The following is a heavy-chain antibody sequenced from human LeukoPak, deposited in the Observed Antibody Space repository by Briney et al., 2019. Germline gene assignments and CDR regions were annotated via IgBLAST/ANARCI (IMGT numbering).Heavy chain of an antibody. V-gene: IGHV1-18*01. J-gene: IGHJ1*01. Sequence: ASVKVSCKASGYTFTSYGISWVRQAPGQGLEWMGWISAYNGNTNYAQKLQGRVTMTTDTSTSTAYMELRSLRSDDTAVYYCAREPVSLLDYDFWSGTGIRFQHWGQGTLVTVSS. CDR2: ISAYNGNT. D-gene: IGHD3-3*01. CDR1: GYTFTSYG. CDR3: AREPVSLLDYDFWSGTGIRFQH.